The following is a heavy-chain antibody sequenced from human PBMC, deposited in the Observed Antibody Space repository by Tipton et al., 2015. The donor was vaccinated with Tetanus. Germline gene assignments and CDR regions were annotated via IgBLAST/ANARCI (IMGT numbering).Heavy chain of an antibody. V-gene: IGHV4-61*08. CDR1: GASVRAGDYS. CDR3: ARRGSSWYWYFDL. CDR2: VSYSGRT. Sequence: TLSLTCTVSGASVRAGDYSWNWIRQPPGKGLEWLAYVSYSGRTNSNYFLKSRITVSQDASKNQVSLRLTSVTAADTAVYYCARRGSSWYWYFDLWGRGNLVTVSS. J-gene: IGHJ2*01. D-gene: IGHD6-13*01.